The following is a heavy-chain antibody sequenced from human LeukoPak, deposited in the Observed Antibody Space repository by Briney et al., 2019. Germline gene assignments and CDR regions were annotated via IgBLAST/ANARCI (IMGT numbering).Heavy chain of an antibody. CDR1: GGSISSYY. V-gene: IGHV4-4*07. D-gene: IGHD6-13*01. CDR2: IYTSGST. J-gene: IGHJ3*02. Sequence: ETLSLTCTASGGSISSYYWSWIRQPAGKGLEWIGRIYTSGSTNYNPSLKSRVTMSVDTSKNQFSLKLSSVTAADTAVYYCARDLPIAAAGTGDAFDIWGQGTMVTVSS. CDR3: ARDLPIAAAGTGDAFDI.